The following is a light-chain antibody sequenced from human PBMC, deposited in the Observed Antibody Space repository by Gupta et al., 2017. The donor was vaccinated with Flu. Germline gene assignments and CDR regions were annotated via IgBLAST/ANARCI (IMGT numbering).Light chain of an antibody. CDR2: EVN. Sequence: SALSQPASVSGSPGQSITISCTGTSSDVGGYNYVSWYQQHPGKDPKLMIFEVNKRPSGVSNRFSGSKSGNTASLTISGLQAEDEDHYYCRSYTGSSTLFGGGTKLTVL. J-gene: IGLJ2*01. CDR1: SSDVGGYNY. CDR3: RSYTGSSTL. V-gene: IGLV2-14*01.